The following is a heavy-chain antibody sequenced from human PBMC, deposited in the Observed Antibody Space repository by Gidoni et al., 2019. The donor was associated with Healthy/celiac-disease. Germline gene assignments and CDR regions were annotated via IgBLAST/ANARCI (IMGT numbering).Heavy chain of an antibody. CDR1: GSTFSSYA. D-gene: IGHD1-26*01. J-gene: IGHJ3*02. V-gene: IGHV1-69*06. CDR2: IIPIFGTA. Sequence: QVQLVQSGAEVKKPGSSVKVSCKASGSTFSSYAISWVRQAPGQGLEWMGGIIPIFGTANYAQKFQGRVTITADKSTSTAYMELSSLRSEDTAVYYCARDRSIVGATNDAFDIWGQGTMVTVSS. CDR3: ARDRSIVGATNDAFDI.